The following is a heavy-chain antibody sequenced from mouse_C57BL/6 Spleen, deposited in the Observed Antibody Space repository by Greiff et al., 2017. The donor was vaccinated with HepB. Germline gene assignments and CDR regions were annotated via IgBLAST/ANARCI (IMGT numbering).Heavy chain of an antibody. CDR2: ISSGGSYT. J-gene: IGHJ1*03. V-gene: IGHV5-6*01. D-gene: IGHD1-1*01. Sequence: EVKLVESGGDLVKPGGSLKLSCAASGFTFSSYGMSWVRQTPDKRLEWVATISSGGSYTYYPDSVKGRFTISRDNAKNTLYLQMSRLKSEDTAMYYCAREYYGSSDGYFDVWGTGTTVTVSS. CDR3: AREYYGSSDGYFDV. CDR1: GFTFSSYG.